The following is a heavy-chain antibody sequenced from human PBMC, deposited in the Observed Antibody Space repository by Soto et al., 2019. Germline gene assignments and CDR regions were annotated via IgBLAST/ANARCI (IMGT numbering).Heavy chain of an antibody. J-gene: IGHJ4*02. V-gene: IGHV3-7*03. CDR1: GFALSPYW. CDR3: ARLTEAVTTFVY. Sequence: WGALLVSCDPSGFALSPYWMSWVRQAPGKGLEWVANINEGGSVKHYVDSVRGRFTISRDNSKNSLFLQMNSLSAEDTAVYFCARLTEAVTTFVYWGQGTPVTVSS. D-gene: IGHD1-1*01. CDR2: INEGGSVK.